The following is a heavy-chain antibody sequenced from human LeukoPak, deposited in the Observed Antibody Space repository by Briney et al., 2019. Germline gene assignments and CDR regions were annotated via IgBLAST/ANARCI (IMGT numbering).Heavy chain of an antibody. CDR1: GYTFTGYY. J-gene: IGHJ6*03. D-gene: IGHD2-8*01. CDR2: ITPNSGGT. V-gene: IGHV1-2*02. CDR3: ARGPNHYYYMDV. Sequence: GSSVKVSCKASGYTFTGYYLHWVRQAPGQGLEWMGWITPNSGGTNYAQRFQGRVTMTRDTSISTAYMELSRLRSDDTAVYFCARGPNHYYYMDVWGKGTTVTVSS.